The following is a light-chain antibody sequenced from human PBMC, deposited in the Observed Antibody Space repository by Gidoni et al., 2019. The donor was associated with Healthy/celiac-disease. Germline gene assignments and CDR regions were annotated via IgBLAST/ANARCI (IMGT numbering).Light chain of an antibody. CDR2: AAS. CDR1: QSISSY. J-gene: IGKJ2*01. CDR3: QQSYSTPYT. Sequence: ITCRASQSISSYLNWYQQKPGKAPKLLIYAASSLQSGVPSRFSVSGSGTDFTLTISSLQPEDFATYYCQQSYSTPYTFGQGTKLEIK. V-gene: IGKV1-39*01.